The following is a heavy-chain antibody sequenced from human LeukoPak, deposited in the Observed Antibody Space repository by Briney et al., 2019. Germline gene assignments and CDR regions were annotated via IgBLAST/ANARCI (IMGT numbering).Heavy chain of an antibody. J-gene: IGHJ4*02. V-gene: IGHV3-30*02. CDR2: IRYDASNQ. Sequence: QAGGSLRLSCAASGFTFSSYWMHWVRQAPGKGLEWVAFIRYDASNQYYADSVKGRFTISRDNSKNMLYLQMNSLRAEDTAVYYCANWNYEVDYWGQGTLVAVSS. CDR1: GFTFSSYW. D-gene: IGHD3-3*01. CDR3: ANWNYEVDY.